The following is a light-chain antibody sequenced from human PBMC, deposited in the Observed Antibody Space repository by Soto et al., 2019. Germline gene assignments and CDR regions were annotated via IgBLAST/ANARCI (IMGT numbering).Light chain of an antibody. CDR3: QQYNNWWT. CDR2: GAS. J-gene: IGKJ1*01. Sequence: EIVMTQSPATLSVYPGERATLSCRASQSVSSNLAWYKQKPGQAPRLLIYGASTRATGIPARFSGSGSGTEFTLTISSLQSEDFAVYYWQQYNNWWTFGQGTKVEIK. CDR1: QSVSSN. V-gene: IGKV3-15*01.